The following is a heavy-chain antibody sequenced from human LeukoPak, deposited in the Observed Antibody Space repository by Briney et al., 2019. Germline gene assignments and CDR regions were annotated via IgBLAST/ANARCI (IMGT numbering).Heavy chain of an antibody. D-gene: IGHD3-10*01. CDR2: INHSGST. Sequence: SETLSLTCAVYGGSFSGYYWSWIRQPPGKGLEWIGEINHSGSTNYNPSLKSRVTISVDKAKNQFSLNLNSVTAADTAVYYCARGGDRSFDYWGQGTLVTVSS. V-gene: IGHV4-34*01. CDR3: ARGGDRSFDY. CDR1: GGSFSGYY. J-gene: IGHJ4*02.